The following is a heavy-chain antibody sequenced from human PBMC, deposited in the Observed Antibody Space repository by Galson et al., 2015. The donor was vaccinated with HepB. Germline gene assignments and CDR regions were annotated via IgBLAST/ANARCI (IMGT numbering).Heavy chain of an antibody. CDR3: ARDRGYCSSTSCSGGFDY. V-gene: IGHV3-11*01. D-gene: IGHD2-2*01. J-gene: IGHJ4*02. Sequence: SLRLSCAASGFTFSDYYMSWIRQAPGKGLEWVSYISSSGSTIYYADSVKGRFTISRDNAKNSLYLQMNSLRAEDTAVYYCARDRGYCSSTSCSGGFDYWGQGTLVTVSS. CDR2: ISSSGSTI. CDR1: GFTFSDYY.